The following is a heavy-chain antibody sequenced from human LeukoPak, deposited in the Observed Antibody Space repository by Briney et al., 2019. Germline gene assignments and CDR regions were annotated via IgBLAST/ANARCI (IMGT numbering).Heavy chain of an antibody. CDR2: ISLDGSNK. J-gene: IGHJ4*02. CDR3: ARGSKSYGDYIRSRIHYFDY. V-gene: IGHV3-30*04. D-gene: IGHD4-17*01. Sequence: PGGSLRLSCAASGFTFRSYAMHWVRQAPGKGLEWVAAISLDGSNKYYADSVKGRFTISRDNSKNTLYMQMNSLRADDTAVYYCARGSKSYGDYIRSRIHYFDYWGQGTLVTVSS. CDR1: GFTFRSYA.